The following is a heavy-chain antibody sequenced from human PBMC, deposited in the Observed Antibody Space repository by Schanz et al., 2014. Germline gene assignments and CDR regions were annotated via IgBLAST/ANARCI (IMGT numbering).Heavy chain of an antibody. CDR1: GFTFSSFA. D-gene: IGHD5-12*01. J-gene: IGHJ3*01. Sequence: EVQLLESGGGLVQPGGSLRLSCEASGFTFSSFAMSWVRQAPGKGLEWVSYIGGSGSDTYYADSVRGRFTISRDSSKNTLFLQMNSLRAEDTAVYFCARDGGRDGYNLAFDVWGQGTLVTVSS. CDR2: IGGSGSDT. CDR3: ARDGGRDGYNLAFDV. V-gene: IGHV3-23*01.